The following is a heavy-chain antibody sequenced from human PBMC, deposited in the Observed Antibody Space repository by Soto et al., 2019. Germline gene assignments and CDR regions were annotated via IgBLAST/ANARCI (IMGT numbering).Heavy chain of an antibody. CDR2: IIPIFGTA. V-gene: IGHV1-69*13. CDR1: GGTFSSYA. Sequence: SVKVSCKXSGGTFSSYAISWVRQAPGQGLEWMGGIIPIFGTANYAQKFQGRVTITADESTSTAYMELRSLTPDDTAVYYCARGGQKNVYTSIGPWGQGTLVTVSS. J-gene: IGHJ5*02. CDR3: ARGGQKNVYTSIGP. D-gene: IGHD1-1*01.